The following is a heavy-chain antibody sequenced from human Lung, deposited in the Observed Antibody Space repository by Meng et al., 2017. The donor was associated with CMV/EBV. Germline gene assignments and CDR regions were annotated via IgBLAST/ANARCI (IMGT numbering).Heavy chain of an antibody. Sequence: SVKVSXKASGGTFSSYAISWVRQAPGQGLEWMGQIIPILGIANYAQKIQGRVTIPADKSTSTAYMELGSLRSEDTAVYYCARGTGYGSSTSLWGPDGPSYYFDYWGQGTXVTVSS. CDR1: GGTFSSYA. D-gene: IGHD2-2*01. J-gene: IGHJ4*02. CDR3: ARGTGYGSSTSLWGPDGPSYYFDY. V-gene: IGHV1-69*10. CDR2: IIPILGIA.